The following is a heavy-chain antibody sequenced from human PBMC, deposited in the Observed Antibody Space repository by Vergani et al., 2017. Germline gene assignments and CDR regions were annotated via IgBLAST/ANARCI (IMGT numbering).Heavy chain of an antibody. Sequence: EVQLVESGGGLVKPGGSLRLSCAASGFMFSNYSMNWVRQAPGKGLEWVGRIRSKANSYATAYAASVKGRFTISRDNSKNTLYLQMNSLRAEDTALYSCAKGTYSGNDLNYGMDVWGQGTTVTVSS. J-gene: IGHJ6*02. D-gene: IGHD5-12*01. CDR3: AKGTYSGNDLNYGMDV. CDR2: IRSKANSYAT. V-gene: IGHV3-73*01. CDR1: GFMFSNYS.